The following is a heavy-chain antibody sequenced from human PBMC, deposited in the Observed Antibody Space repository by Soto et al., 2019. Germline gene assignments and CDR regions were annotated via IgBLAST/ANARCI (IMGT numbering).Heavy chain of an antibody. CDR2: IYHSGST. J-gene: IGHJ3*02. V-gene: IGHV4-38-2*02. CDR3: AREIFYDSSGYPPYAFDI. CDR1: GYSISSGYY. Sequence: TSETLSLTCAVSGYSISSGYYWGWIRQPPGKGLEWIGSIYHSGSTYYNPSLKSRVTISVDTSKNQFSLKLSSVTAADTAVYYCAREIFYDSSGYPPYAFDIWGQGXMVTV. D-gene: IGHD3-22*01.